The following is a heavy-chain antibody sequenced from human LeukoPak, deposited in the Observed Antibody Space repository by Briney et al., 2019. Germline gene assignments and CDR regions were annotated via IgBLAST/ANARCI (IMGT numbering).Heavy chain of an antibody. J-gene: IGHJ4*02. D-gene: IGHD1-26*01. V-gene: IGHV4-34*01. Sequence: SETLSLTCAVYGGSFSGYYWSWIRQPPGKGLEWIGSIYYSGSTYYNPSLKSRVTISVDTSKNQFSLKLSSVTAADTAVYYCASPFYSGSYFIDYWGQGTLVTVSS. CDR1: GGSFSGYY. CDR2: IYYSGST. CDR3: ASPFYSGSYFIDY.